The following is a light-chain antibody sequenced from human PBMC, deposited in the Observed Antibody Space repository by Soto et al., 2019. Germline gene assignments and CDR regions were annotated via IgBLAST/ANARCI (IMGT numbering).Light chain of an antibody. CDR1: SSDVGGYNY. V-gene: IGLV2-8*01. Sequence: QSALTQPPSASGSPGQSVTISCTGTSSDVGGYNYVSWYQQHPGKAPKLMIYEVNKRPSGVPDRFSGSKSGNTASLTVSGLQAEDEADYHCSSYAGNNSLIFGGGTKLTVL. CDR3: SSYAGNNSLI. J-gene: IGLJ2*01. CDR2: EVN.